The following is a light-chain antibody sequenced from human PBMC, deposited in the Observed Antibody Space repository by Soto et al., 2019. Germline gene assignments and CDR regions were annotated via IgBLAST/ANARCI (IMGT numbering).Light chain of an antibody. Sequence: NFMLTQPHSVSEFPGKTVTISCTRSSGSIASNYVQWYQQRPGSPPTTVIYEDNQRPSGVPDRFSGSIDSSSNSASLTISGLKTEDEADYYCQSYDSSSLWVFGGGTKLTVL. J-gene: IGLJ3*02. CDR2: EDN. V-gene: IGLV6-57*01. CDR3: QSYDSSSLWV. CDR1: SGSIASNY.